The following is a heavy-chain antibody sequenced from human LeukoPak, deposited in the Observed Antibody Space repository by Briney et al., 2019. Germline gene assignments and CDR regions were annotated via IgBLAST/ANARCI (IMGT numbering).Heavy chain of an antibody. CDR2: INHSGST. CDR1: GGSFSGYY. CDR3: ARSATVTKNFDY. J-gene: IGHJ4*02. D-gene: IGHD4-11*01. V-gene: IGHV4-34*01. Sequence: SETLSLTCAVYGGSFSGYYWSWIHQPPGKGLEWIGEINHSGSTNYNPSLKSRVTISVDTSKNQFSLKLSSVTAADTAAYYCARSATVTKNFDYWGQGTLVTVSS.